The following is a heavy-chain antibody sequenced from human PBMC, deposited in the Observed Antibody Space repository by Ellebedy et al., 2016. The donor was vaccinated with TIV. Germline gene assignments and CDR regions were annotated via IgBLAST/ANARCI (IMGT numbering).Heavy chain of an antibody. CDR2: ISSSGDRT. Sequence: GGSLRLSXATSGFTFNNYALNWIRQAPGKGLEWVSSISSSGDRTYYSDSVQGRFFISRGNSKDTLSLQMTSLRAADTALYYCAKADNVVCDSPSCLNFDYWGQGVLVTVSS. CDR1: GFTFNNYA. V-gene: IGHV3-23*01. J-gene: IGHJ4*02. CDR3: AKADNVVCDSPSCLNFDY. D-gene: IGHD2-2*01.